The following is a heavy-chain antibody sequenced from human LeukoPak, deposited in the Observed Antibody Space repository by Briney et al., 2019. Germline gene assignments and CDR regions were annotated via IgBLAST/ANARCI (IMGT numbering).Heavy chain of an antibody. CDR2: ISASGGST. Sequence: GGSLRLSCEASGSTFSNYDMSWVRQAPGKGLEWVSAISASGGSTYYADSVKGRFTISRDNSKNTLYLQMNSLRAEDTAVYYCAKGYRSGWYQGSFDYWGQGTLVTVSS. J-gene: IGHJ4*02. CDR1: GSTFSNYD. CDR3: AKGYRSGWYQGSFDY. D-gene: IGHD6-19*01. V-gene: IGHV3-23*01.